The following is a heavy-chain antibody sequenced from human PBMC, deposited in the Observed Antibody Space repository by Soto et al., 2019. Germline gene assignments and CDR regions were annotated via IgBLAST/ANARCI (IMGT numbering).Heavy chain of an antibody. CDR1: GFTFSSYA. J-gene: IGHJ3*02. CDR3: ARVWIAAAGFDAFDI. Sequence: QVQLVESGGGVVQPGRSLRLSCAASGFTFSSYAMHWVRQAPGKGLEWVAVISYDGSNKYYADSVKGRFTISRDNSKNTLYLQMTSLRAEDTAVYYCARVWIAAAGFDAFDIWGQGTMVTVSS. V-gene: IGHV3-30-3*01. D-gene: IGHD6-13*01. CDR2: ISYDGSNK.